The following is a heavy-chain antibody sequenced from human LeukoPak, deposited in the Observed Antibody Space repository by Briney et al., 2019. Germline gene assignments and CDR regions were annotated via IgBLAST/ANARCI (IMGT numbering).Heavy chain of an antibody. J-gene: IGHJ4*02. CDR1: GYTFNDYY. D-gene: IGHD1-26*01. CDR3: ARDTIVGGRADFDF. Sequence: ASEKVSCKASGYTFNDYYVHWVRQAPGQGLEWMGWINPNSGATYYAQKFQGRVTLTRDTSISTAYMELSSLRSDDTAVFYCARDTIVGGRADFDFWGQGTLVTVSS. CDR2: INPNSGAT. V-gene: IGHV1-2*02.